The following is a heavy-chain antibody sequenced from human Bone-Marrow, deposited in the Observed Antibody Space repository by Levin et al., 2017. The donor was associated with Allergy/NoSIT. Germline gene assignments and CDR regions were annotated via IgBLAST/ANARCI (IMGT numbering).Heavy chain of an antibody. CDR2: IYYSGST. Sequence: TSETLSLTCTVSGGSISSYYWSWIRQPPGKGLEWIGYIYYSGSTNYNPSLKSRVTISVDTSKNQFSLKLSSVTAADTAVYYCARAAFGGVIVDYWGQGTLVTVSS. D-gene: IGHD3-16*02. J-gene: IGHJ4*02. CDR3: ARAAFGGVIVDY. V-gene: IGHV4-59*01. CDR1: GGSISSYY.